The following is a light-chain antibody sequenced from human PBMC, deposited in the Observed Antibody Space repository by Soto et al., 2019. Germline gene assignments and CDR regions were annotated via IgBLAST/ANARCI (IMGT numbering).Light chain of an antibody. J-gene: IGKJ5*01. V-gene: IGKV1-39*01. CDR1: QSISSY. CDR3: QQSYSTPSIT. CDR2: AAS. Sequence: DSQITQSPSSLSASVGDRVTITCRASQSISSYLNWYQQKPGKAPKLLIYAASSLQSGVPSRFSGSGSGTDFTLTISSLQPEDFATYYCQQSYSTPSITFGQGTRLEIK.